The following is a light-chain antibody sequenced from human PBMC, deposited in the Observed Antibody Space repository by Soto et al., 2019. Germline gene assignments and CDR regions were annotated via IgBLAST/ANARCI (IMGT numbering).Light chain of an antibody. J-gene: IGLJ1*01. Sequence: QSALTQPPSVSGAPGRRVTISCTGSSPNIGAGYDVHWYQQLPGTAPKLLIYANSNRPSGVPDRFSGSKSGTSASLAITGLQAEDEADYYCQSYDSSLSGYVFGTGTKVTVL. V-gene: IGLV1-40*01. CDR3: QSYDSSLSGYV. CDR1: SPNIGAGYD. CDR2: ANS.